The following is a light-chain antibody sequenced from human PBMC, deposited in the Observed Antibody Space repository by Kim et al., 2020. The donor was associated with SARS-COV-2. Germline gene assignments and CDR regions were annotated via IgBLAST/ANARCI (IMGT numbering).Light chain of an antibody. Sequence: GQSITNSCTGISSDVGGYNYVSWYQQHPGKAPKLMIYDVSNRPSGFSNRFSGSKSGNTASLTISGLQAEDEADYYCSSYTSSSTYVFGTGTKVTVL. CDR3: SSYTSSSTYV. CDR2: DVS. CDR1: SSDVGGYNY. V-gene: IGLV2-14*03. J-gene: IGLJ1*01.